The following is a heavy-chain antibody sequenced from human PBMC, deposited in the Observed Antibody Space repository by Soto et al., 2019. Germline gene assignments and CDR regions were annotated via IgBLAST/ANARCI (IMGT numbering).Heavy chain of an antibody. Sequence: SETLSLTCTVSGGSISSYYWSWIRQPAGKGLEWIGRIYTSGSTNYNPSFKSRVTMSVDTSKNQFSLKLSSVTAADTAVYYCARATYYYDSSGYYWFDPWGQRTLVTVSS. CDR3: ARATYYYDSSGYYWFDP. D-gene: IGHD3-22*01. CDR1: GGSISSYY. CDR2: IYTSGST. V-gene: IGHV4-4*07. J-gene: IGHJ5*02.